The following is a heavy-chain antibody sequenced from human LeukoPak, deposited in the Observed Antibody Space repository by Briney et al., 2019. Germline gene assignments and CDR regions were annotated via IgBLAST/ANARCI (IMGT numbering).Heavy chain of an antibody. J-gene: IGHJ4*02. CDR3: AGDSSGYYYFDY. CDR2: IYHSGST. CDR1: GYSISRGYY. D-gene: IGHD3-22*01. V-gene: IGHV4-38-2*01. Sequence: PSGTLSLTCAVSGYSISRGYYWGWIPQPPRKGLEWIGSIYHSGSTYYNPSLKSRVTISLDTSKNQFSLKLSSVTAADTAVYYCAGDSSGYYYFDYWGQGTLVTVSS.